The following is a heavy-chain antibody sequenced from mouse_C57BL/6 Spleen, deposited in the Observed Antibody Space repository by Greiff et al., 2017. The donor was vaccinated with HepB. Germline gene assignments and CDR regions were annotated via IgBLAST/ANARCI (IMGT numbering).Heavy chain of an antibody. CDR1: GYTFTSYW. CDR3: ARRGLLSYAMDY. J-gene: IGHJ4*01. Sequence: QVQLQQPGAELVRPGSSVKLSCKASGYTFTSYWMDWVKQRPGQGLEWIGNIYPSDSETHYNQKFKDKATLTVDKSSSTAYMQLSSLTSEDSAVYYCARRGLLSYAMDYWGKGTSVTVSS. CDR2: IYPSDSET. V-gene: IGHV1-61*01. D-gene: IGHD2-10*01.